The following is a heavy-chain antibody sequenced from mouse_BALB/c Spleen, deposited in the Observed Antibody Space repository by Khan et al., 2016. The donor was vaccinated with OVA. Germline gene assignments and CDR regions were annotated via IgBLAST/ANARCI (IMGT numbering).Heavy chain of an antibody. V-gene: IGHV9-3-1*01. J-gene: IGHJ4*01. CDR3: GGTPYFSYVLDN. CDR1: GHTFTKFG. D-gene: IGHD2-10*01. CDR2: INTYTGEP. Sequence: QIQLVQSGPEVKKPGETVKISCKASGHTFTKFGMNWVKQAPGKGLKWMGWINTYTGEPTYADDFNGRFAFSLETSASTAYLQINNLKNEDTTTSVCGGTPYFSYVLDNWGQGTSVTVSS.